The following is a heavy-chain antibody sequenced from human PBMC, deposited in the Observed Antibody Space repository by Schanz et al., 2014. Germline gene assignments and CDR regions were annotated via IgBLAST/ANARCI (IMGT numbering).Heavy chain of an antibody. V-gene: IGHV1-2*06. CDR2: FT. D-gene: IGHD3-22*01. CDR3: ARDIQYHYDTSGPVGAFDI. CDR1: GYTFIGYF. J-gene: IGHJ3*02. Sequence: QVQLVQSGGEVKTPGASVKVSCKASGYTFIGYFLHWVRQAPGQGLEWLGRFTHISQKFQGRVTMTRDTSSTTAYMELNSLRSDDTAVYYCARDIQYHYDTSGPVGAFDIWGQGTVVTVSS.